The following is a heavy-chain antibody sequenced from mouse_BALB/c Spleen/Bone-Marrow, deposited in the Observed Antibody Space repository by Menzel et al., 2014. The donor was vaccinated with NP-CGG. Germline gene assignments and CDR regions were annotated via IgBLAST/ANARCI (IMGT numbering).Heavy chain of an antibody. Sequence: VKLMESGAELVRPGASVKVSCKASGYTFTSYWINWVKQRPGQGLEWIGNIYPSDSYTNYNQNFKDKATLTVDKSSSTAYMQLSSPTSEDSAVYYYTRQYGNYYAMDYWGQGTSVTVSS. CDR3: TRQYGNYYAMDY. V-gene: IGHV1S126*01. J-gene: IGHJ4*01. CDR2: IYPSDSYT. D-gene: IGHD2-10*02. CDR1: GYTFTSYW.